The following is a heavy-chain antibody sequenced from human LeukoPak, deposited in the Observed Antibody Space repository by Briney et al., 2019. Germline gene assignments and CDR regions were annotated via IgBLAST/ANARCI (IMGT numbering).Heavy chain of an antibody. CDR1: GFTFSSYA. CDR3: ATSKGYSIAFDY. CDR2: ISGSGGST. D-gene: IGHD6-13*01. Sequence: LGGSLRLSCAASGFTFSSYAMSWVRQAPGKGLEWVSAISGSGGSTYYADSVKGRFTISRDNSKNTLYLQMNSLRAEDTAVYYCATSKGYSIAFDYWGQGTLVTVSS. J-gene: IGHJ4*02. V-gene: IGHV3-23*01.